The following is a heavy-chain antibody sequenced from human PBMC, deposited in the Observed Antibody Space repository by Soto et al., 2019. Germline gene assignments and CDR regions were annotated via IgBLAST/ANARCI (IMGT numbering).Heavy chain of an antibody. V-gene: IGHV1-46*01. CDR2: INPSGGST. CDR1: GYTFTSYY. Sequence: ASVKVSCKASGYTFTSYYMHWVRQAPGQGLEWMGIINPSGGSTSYAQKFQGRVTMTTDTSTSTVYMELSSLRSEDTAVYYCARGGVYYDSSGYRPAAFDYWGQGTLVTVSS. J-gene: IGHJ4*02. CDR3: ARGGVYYDSSGYRPAAFDY. D-gene: IGHD3-22*01.